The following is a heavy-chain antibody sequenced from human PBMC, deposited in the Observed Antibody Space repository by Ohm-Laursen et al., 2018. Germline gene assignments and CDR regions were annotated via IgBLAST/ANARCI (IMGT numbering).Heavy chain of an antibody. CDR2: ISSSSSTI. J-gene: IGHJ4*02. Sequence: SLRLSCSASGFTFSSYSMNWVRQAPGKGLEWVSYISSSSSTIYYADSVKGRFTISRDNAKNSLYLQMNGLRAEDTAVYYCARELGIPVTPIDYWGQGTLVTVSS. D-gene: IGHD2-2*01. V-gene: IGHV3-48*04. CDR3: ARELGIPVTPIDY. CDR1: GFTFSSYS.